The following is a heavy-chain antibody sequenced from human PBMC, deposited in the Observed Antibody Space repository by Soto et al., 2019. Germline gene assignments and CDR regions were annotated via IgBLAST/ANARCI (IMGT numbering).Heavy chain of an antibody. CDR2: IKGDGSEK. CDR1: GFTFSSYW. J-gene: IGHJ4*02. Sequence: EVQLVESGGGLVQPGGSLRLSCAASGFTFSSYWINWVRQTPGKGLEWVANIKGDGSEKYYVDSLKGRFTIARDNAKNSLYLPMNSLRAEDTAVNYCVRGTMAPGLDHWCPGTRVTVSS. CDR3: VRGTMAPGLDH. V-gene: IGHV3-7*01. D-gene: IGHD3-10*01.